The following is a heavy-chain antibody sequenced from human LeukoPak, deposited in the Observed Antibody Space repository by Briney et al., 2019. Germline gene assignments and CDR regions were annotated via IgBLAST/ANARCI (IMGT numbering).Heavy chain of an antibody. D-gene: IGHD2-15*01. Sequence: SETLSLTCTVSIRSISIYYWSWIRQPPGKGLEWIGYIHYSGSTNYNPSLTSQVTMSVDTSKNQFSLKLSSVTATDKAVYCCARLEKTGCSGGSCYQFDYWGQGTLVTVSS. V-gene: IGHV4-59*12. CDR2: IHYSGST. CDR3: ARLEKTGCSGGSCYQFDY. J-gene: IGHJ4*02. CDR1: IRSISIYY.